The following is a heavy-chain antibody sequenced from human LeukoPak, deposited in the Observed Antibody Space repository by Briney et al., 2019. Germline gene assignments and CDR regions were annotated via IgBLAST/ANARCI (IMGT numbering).Heavy chain of an antibody. V-gene: IGHV1-2*02. CDR3: ARAPRITMVRGAIH. D-gene: IGHD3-10*01. J-gene: IGHJ4*02. CDR2: IDPNSGDT. CDR1: GYTFAAHY. Sequence: ASVKVSCKASGYTFAAHYIHWVRHAPGQGLEWMGWIDPNSGDTLYAQNFQGRVTMTSDTSISTAYMELSRLKSDDTAVYYCARAPRITMVRGAIHWGQGTLVTVSS.